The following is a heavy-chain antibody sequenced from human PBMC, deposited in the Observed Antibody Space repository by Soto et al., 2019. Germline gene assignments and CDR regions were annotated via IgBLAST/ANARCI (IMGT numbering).Heavy chain of an antibody. CDR2: IRNKANSYTT. Sequence: EVQLVESGGGLVQPGGSLRLSCAASGFTFSDHYMDWVRQAPGKGLEWVGRIRNKANSYTTEYAASVKGRFTISRHDSANSLYLQMNSLETEDTAVYYCARGLMTAAVYYFDYWGQGTLVTVSS. J-gene: IGHJ4*02. V-gene: IGHV3-72*01. D-gene: IGHD2-21*02. CDR1: GFTFSDHY. CDR3: ARGLMTAAVYYFDY.